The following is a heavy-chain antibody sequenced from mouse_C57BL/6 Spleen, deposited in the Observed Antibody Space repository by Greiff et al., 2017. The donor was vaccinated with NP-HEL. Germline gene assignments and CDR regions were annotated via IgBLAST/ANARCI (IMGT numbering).Heavy chain of an antibody. CDR1: GFTFSDYG. CDR2: ISSGSSTI. J-gene: IGHJ2*01. Sequence: EVQLVESGGGLVKPGGSLKLSCAASGFTFSDYGMHWVRQAPGKGLEWVAYISSGSSTIYYADTVKGRFTISRDNAKNTLFLQMTSLRSEDTAMYYCARKAVVAGDYFDYWGQGTTLTVSS. V-gene: IGHV5-17*01. D-gene: IGHD1-1*01. CDR3: ARKAVVAGDYFDY.